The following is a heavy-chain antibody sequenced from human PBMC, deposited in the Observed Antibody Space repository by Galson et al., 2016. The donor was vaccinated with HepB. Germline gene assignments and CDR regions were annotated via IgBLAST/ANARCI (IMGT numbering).Heavy chain of an antibody. V-gene: IGHV3-30*03. CDR3: VRGRIQGDY. D-gene: IGHD3-10*01. Sequence: SLRLSCAASGFTFATSGMHWVRQAPGKGLECVAVISYDGSNIYYADSVKGRFTVSRDIPMNTLYLQMNSLRVEATALYYCVRGRIQGDYWGQGTLVTVSS. J-gene: IGHJ4*02. CDR1: GFTFATSG. CDR2: ISYDGSNI.